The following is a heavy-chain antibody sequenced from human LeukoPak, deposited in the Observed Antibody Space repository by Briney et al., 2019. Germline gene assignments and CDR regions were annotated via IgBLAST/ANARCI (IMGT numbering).Heavy chain of an antibody. CDR3: AKATPYGTTWVGGFDL. V-gene: IGHV3-23*01. CDR2: MGPTGDT. Sequence: PGGSLRLSCAGSGFTFTKFAMTWVRQAPGKGLEWVSSMGPTGDTYYLDSVKGRFSLSRDVSKSTMSLQMSTLGVDDTAVYFCAKATPYGTTWVGGFDLWGQGTMVTVSS. D-gene: IGHD1-14*01. J-gene: IGHJ3*01. CDR1: GFTFTKFA.